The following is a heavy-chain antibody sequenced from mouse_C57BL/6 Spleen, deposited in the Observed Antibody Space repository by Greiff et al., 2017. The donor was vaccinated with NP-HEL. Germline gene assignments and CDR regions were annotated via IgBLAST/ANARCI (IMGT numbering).Heavy chain of an antibody. CDR3: TRLDGYFYAMDY. D-gene: IGHD2-3*01. CDR2: IDPETGGT. V-gene: IGHV1-15*01. CDR1: GYTFTDYE. J-gene: IGHJ4*01. Sequence: VQLQQSGAELVRPGASVTLSCKASGYTFTDYEMHWVKQTPVHGLEWIGAIDPETGGTAYNQKFKGKAILTADKSSSTAYMELRSLTSEDSAVYYCTRLDGYFYAMDYWGQGTSVTVSS.